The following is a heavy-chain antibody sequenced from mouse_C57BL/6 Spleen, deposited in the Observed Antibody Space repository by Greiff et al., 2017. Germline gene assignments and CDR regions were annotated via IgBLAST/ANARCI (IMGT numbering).Heavy chain of an antibody. J-gene: IGHJ4*01. Sequence: EVKLMESGGDLVKPGGSLKLSCAASGFTFSSYGMSWVRQTPDKRLEWVATLSSGGSYTYYPDSVKGRFPISRDNAKNTLYLQMSSLKSEDTAMYYCARDLITTVVATNAMDYWGQGTSVTVSS. CDR1: GFTFSSYG. CDR2: LSSGGSYT. V-gene: IGHV5-6*01. D-gene: IGHD1-1*01. CDR3: ARDLITTVVATNAMDY.